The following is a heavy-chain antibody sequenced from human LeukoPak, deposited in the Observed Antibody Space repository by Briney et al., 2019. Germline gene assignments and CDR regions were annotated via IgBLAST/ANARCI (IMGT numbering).Heavy chain of an antibody. V-gene: IGHV1-8*02. CDR1: GYTFTGYY. J-gene: IGHJ5*02. Sequence: ASVKVSCKASGYTFTGYYMHWVRQAPGQGLEWMGWMNPNSGNTGYAQKFQGRVTMTRNTSITTAYMELSSLRSEDTAVYYCARAYAAANYNWFDPWGQGTLVTVSS. CDR3: ARAYAAANYNWFDP. CDR2: MNPNSGNT. D-gene: IGHD2-2*01.